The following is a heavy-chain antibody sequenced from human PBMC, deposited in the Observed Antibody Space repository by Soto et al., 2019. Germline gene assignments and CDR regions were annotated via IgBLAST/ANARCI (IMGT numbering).Heavy chain of an antibody. CDR2: IYYSGGT. V-gene: IGHV4-61*08. D-gene: IGHD6-13*01. CDR1: GGSISSGGYY. CDR3: ARESRSWYGSIWDY. J-gene: IGHJ4*02. Sequence: SETLSLICAVSGGSISSGGYYWSWIRQHPGKGLEWIGYIYYSGGTNYNPSLKSRVTISVDTSKNQFSLKLSSVTAADTAVYYCARESRSWYGSIWDYWGQGTLVTVSS.